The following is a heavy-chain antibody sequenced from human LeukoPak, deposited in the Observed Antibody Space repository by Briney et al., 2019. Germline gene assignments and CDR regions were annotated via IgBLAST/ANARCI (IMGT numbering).Heavy chain of an antibody. J-gene: IGHJ4*02. CDR1: GFTFSSYA. V-gene: IGHV3-23*01. Sequence: GSLRLSCAASGFTFSSYAMSWVRQAPGKGLEWVSFISGSGGSRYYGDSVKGRFTISRDNSKNTLYMQMNSLRAEDTAVYYCASQVNYYDSSGYQLEDDYWGQGTLVTVSS. CDR3: ASQVNYYDSSGYQLEDDY. D-gene: IGHD3-22*01. CDR2: ISGSGGSR.